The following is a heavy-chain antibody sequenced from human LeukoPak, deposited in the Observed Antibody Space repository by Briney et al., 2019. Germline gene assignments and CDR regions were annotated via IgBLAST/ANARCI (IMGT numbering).Heavy chain of an antibody. CDR1: GGSINSYY. CDR3: ARGDSSGYRAPGAFDI. CDR2: INHSGST. V-gene: IGHV4-34*01. Sequence: SETLSLTCSVSGGSINSYYWSWIRQPPGKGLEWIGEINHSGSTNYNPSLKSRVTISVDTSKNQFSLKLSSVTAADTAVYYCARGDSSGYRAPGAFDIWGQGTMVTVSS. J-gene: IGHJ3*02. D-gene: IGHD3-22*01.